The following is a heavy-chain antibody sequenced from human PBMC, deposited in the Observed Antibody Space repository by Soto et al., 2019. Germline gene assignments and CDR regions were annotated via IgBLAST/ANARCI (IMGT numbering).Heavy chain of an antibody. D-gene: IGHD3-9*01. J-gene: IGHJ4*02. V-gene: IGHV1-69*04. CDR2: IIPILGIA. CDR1: GGTFSSYT. Sequence: SVKVSCKASGGTFSSYTISWVRQAPGQGLEWMGRIIPILGIANYAQKFQGRVTITADKSTSTAYMELSSLRSEDTAVYYCARDVVLRYFDWLLLPAYYFDYWGQGTLVTVSS. CDR3: ARDVVLRYFDWLLLPAYYFDY.